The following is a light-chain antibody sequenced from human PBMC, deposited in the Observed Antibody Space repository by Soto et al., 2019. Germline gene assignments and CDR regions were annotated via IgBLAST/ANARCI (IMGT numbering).Light chain of an antibody. CDR1: SSNIGAGYD. CDR3: QSYDSSHYV. V-gene: IGLV1-40*01. J-gene: IGLJ1*01. Sequence: QSELTQPPSVSGAPGQRVTISCTGSSSNIGAGYDVHWYQQLPGTAPKLLIYGNSNRPSGVPDRFSVYKSGTSASLAITGLQAEDEADYYCQSYDSSHYVFGTGTKLTVL. CDR2: GNS.